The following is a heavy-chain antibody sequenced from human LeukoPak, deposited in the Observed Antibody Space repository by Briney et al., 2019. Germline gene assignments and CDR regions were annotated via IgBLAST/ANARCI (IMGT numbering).Heavy chain of an antibody. CDR3: ARGSYSSSWYESNWFDP. CDR2: ISSSSSYI. D-gene: IGHD6-13*01. V-gene: IGHV3-21*01. CDR1: GFTFSSYS. J-gene: IGHJ5*02. Sequence: PGGSLGLSCAASGFTFSSYSMNWVRQAPGKGLEWVSSISSSSSYIYYADSVKGRFTISRDNAKNSLYLQMNSLRAEDTAVYYCARGSYSSSWYESNWFDPWGQGTLVTVSS.